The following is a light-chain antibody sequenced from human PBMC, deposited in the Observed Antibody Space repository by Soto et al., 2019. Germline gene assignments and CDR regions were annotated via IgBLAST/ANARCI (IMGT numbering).Light chain of an antibody. CDR1: QSINSNY. CDR2: AAS. J-gene: IGKJ2*01. V-gene: IGKV3-20*01. CDR3: QQYNTSPYT. Sequence: EIVLTQSPGTLSLSPGERATLACRASQSINSNYLAWYQQKPGQAPRLLIYAASNRATGIPDRFSGSASGTDFSLTISRLEPEHFAVYYCQQYNTSPYTFGQGTKLEIK.